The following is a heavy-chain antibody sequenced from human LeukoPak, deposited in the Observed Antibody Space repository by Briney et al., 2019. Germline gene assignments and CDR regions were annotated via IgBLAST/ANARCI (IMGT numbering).Heavy chain of an antibody. CDR3: AKAPVTSCRGAYCYPFDS. CDR2: IYSGGST. V-gene: IGHV3-53*01. J-gene: IGHJ4*02. CDR1: GFTFSNYW. D-gene: IGHD2-21*01. Sequence: GGSLRLSCAASGFTFSNYWMSWVRQAPGKGLEWVSVIYSGGSTYYADSVKGRFTISRDNSKNTLYLQMNSLRAEDAAVYFCAKAPVTSCRGAYCYPFDSWGQGTLVTVSS.